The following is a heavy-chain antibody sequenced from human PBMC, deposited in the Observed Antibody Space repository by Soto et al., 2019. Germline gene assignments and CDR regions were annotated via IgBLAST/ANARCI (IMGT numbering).Heavy chain of an antibody. D-gene: IGHD3-16*01. Sequence: GWALRLSCSASVFIFRSSEMNWCRKATGKRLVWVSYISYSGTTIYYADSVKGRFTISRDNAKNSLYLQMNSLRAEDTAVYYCARYMRSNNYYYGMDVWGQGTTVTVSS. V-gene: IGHV3-48*03. J-gene: IGHJ6*02. CDR3: ARYMRSNNYYYGMDV. CDR2: ISYSGTTI. CDR1: VFIFRSSE.